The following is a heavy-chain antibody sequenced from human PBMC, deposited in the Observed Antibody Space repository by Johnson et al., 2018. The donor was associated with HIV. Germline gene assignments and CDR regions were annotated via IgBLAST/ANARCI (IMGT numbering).Heavy chain of an antibody. CDR1: GFTLSSYG. J-gene: IGHJ3*02. CDR3: AKAGYSSGWYRVLYSNDAFDI. CDR2: IRYDGSNK. D-gene: IGHD6-19*01. Sequence: QVQLVESGGGVVQPGGSMRLSCAASGFTLSSYGMHWVRQAPGKGLEWVAFIRYDGSNKYYADSVKGRFTISRDNSKNTLYLQMNSLRAEDTAVYYCAKAGYSSGWYRVLYSNDAFDIWGQGTMVTVSS. V-gene: IGHV3-30*02.